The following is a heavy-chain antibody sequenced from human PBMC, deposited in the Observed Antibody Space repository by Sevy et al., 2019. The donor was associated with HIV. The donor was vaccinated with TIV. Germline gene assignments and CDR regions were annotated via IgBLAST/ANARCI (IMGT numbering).Heavy chain of an antibody. J-gene: IGHJ4*02. CDR3: ARDGISSGWYREYYFDY. V-gene: IGHV3-30*04. D-gene: IGHD6-19*01. CDR2: ISYDGTDI. CDR1: RFTFSSYA. Sequence: GGSLRLSCAASRFTFSSYAIHWVRQAPGKGLEWVAFISYDGTDIYYADSVKGRFTISRDNSKNTLFLQMNSLRAEDTAVYYCARDGISSGWYREYYFDYWGQGTLVTVSS.